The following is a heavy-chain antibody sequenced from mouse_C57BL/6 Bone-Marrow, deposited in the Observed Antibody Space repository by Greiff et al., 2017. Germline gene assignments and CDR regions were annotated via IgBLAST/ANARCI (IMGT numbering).Heavy chain of an antibody. Sequence: EVKVVESGGGLVKPGGSLKLSCAASGFTFSSYAMSWVRQTPEKRLEWVATISDGGSYTYYPDNVKGRFTISRDNAKNNLYLQMSHLKTEDTAMYYCARDPGAMGDWGQGTSVTVSS. CDR1: GFTFSSYA. CDR3: ARDPGAMGD. CDR2: ISDGGSYT. V-gene: IGHV5-4*01. J-gene: IGHJ4*01.